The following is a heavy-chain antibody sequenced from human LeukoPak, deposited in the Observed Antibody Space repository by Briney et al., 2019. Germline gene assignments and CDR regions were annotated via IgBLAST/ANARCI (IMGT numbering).Heavy chain of an antibody. CDR1: GFTFDDYA. CDR3: AKDWGRPFSSSWYFWFDP. CDR2: ISCNRGSI. Sequence: GGYLRLYCAASGFTFDDYAMHWVRQAQGKGLEWVSGISCNRGSIGYADSVKGRFTISRDNAKNSLYLQMNSLRAEDTALYYCAKDWGRPFSSSWYFWFDPWGQGTLFTVSS. D-gene: IGHD6-13*01. V-gene: IGHV3-9*01. J-gene: IGHJ5*02.